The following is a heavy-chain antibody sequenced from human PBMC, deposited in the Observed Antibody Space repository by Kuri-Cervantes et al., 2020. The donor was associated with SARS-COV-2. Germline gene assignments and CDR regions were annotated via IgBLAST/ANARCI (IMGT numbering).Heavy chain of an antibody. Sequence: GESLKISCEGSGYSFTNYWIGWVRQMPGKGLEWMGLIYPADSDTRYSPSFRGQVTISADKSIGTAYLQFSSLRASDSAIYYCATGLVVPAAMRDYWGQGTLVTVSS. V-gene: IGHV5-51*01. D-gene: IGHD2-2*01. CDR1: GYSFTNYW. CDR3: ATGLVVPAAMRDY. J-gene: IGHJ4*02. CDR2: IYPADSDT.